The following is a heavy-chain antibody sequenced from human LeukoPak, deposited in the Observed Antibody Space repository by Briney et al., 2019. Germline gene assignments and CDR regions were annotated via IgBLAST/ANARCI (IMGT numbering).Heavy chain of an antibody. CDR3: AKDVSGLFDS. V-gene: IGHV1-69*13. D-gene: IGHD6-19*01. CDR2: IIPIFNSA. Sequence: SVKVSCKASGYTFTSYAISWVRQAPGLGLEWMGGIIPIFNSANYAQKLQGRVTITADESTSTAYMELSSLRLEDTAVYYCAKDVSGLFDSWGQGTLVTVSS. CDR1: GYTFTSYA. J-gene: IGHJ4*02.